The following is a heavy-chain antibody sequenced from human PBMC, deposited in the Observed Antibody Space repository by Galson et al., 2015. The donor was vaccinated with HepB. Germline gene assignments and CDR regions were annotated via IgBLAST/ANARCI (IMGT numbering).Heavy chain of an antibody. V-gene: IGHV4-34*01. CDR2: INHSGST. J-gene: IGHJ4*02. CDR3: ARNQWRYFDY. Sequence: LSLTCAVYGGSFSGYYWSWIRQPPGKGLEWIGEINHSGSTNYNPSLKSRVTISVDTSKNQFSLKLSSVTAADTAVYYCARNQWRYFDYWGQGTLVTVSS. CDR1: GGSFSGYY. D-gene: IGHD6-19*01.